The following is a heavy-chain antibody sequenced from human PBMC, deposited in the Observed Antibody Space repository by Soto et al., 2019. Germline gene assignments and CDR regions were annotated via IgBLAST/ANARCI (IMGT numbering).Heavy chain of an antibody. CDR1: GYSFTSYW. D-gene: IGHD6-13*01. V-gene: IGHV5-10-1*01. Sequence: PGESLKISCKGSGYSFTSYWISWVRQMPGKGLEWMGRIDPSDSYTNYSPSFQGHVTISADKSISTAYLQWSSLKASDTAMYYCGKVVGYSSSPTRNYYFDYWGQGTLVTVSS. CDR3: GKVVGYSSSPTRNYYFDY. J-gene: IGHJ4*02. CDR2: IDPSDSYT.